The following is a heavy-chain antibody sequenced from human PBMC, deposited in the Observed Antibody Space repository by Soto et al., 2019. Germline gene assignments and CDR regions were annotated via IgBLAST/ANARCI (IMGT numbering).Heavy chain of an antibody. CDR1: GGSINSGGYY. CDR3: ARANDYGGNFFDY. V-gene: IGHV4-31*03. D-gene: IGHD4-17*01. Sequence: QVQLQESGPGLVKPSQTLSLTCTVSGGSINSGGYYWSWIRQHPGKGLEWIGYIYYSGSTYYNPSLESRVIISVDTSKNQLSLKLSSVTAADTAVYYCARANDYGGNFFDYWGQGTLVTVSS. J-gene: IGHJ4*02. CDR2: IYYSGST.